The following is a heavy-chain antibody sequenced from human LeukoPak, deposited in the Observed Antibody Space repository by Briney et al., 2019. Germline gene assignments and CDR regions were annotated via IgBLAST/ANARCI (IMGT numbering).Heavy chain of an antibody. CDR1: GFTFTTYT. V-gene: IGHV3-64*01. CDR2: VVGNGGTT. J-gene: IGHJ4*02. Sequence: GGSLRLSCAASGFTFTTYTLHWLRPAPGRGLEYVSAVVGNGGTTYYANSVKGRFTISRDNSKNTVYLQMGSLRAEDTAVYYCARERAFYYFDYWGQGALVTVSS. CDR3: ARERAFYYFDY.